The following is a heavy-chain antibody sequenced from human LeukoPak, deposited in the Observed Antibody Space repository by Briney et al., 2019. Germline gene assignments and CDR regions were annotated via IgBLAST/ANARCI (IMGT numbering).Heavy chain of an antibody. Sequence: SVKVSCKASGDTFNSYAIAWVRQAPGQGLEWMGGIIPMFDTPDYAQKFQGRVTMTRDTSTSTVYMELTSLRSEDTAVYYCARGLNTMVRGASDAFDIWGQGTMVTVSS. V-gene: IGHV1-69*05. CDR3: ARGLNTMVRGASDAFDI. CDR2: IIPMFDTP. D-gene: IGHD3-10*01. CDR1: GDTFNSYA. J-gene: IGHJ3*02.